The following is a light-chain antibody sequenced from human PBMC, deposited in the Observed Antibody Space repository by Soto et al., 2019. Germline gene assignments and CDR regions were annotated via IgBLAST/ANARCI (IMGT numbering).Light chain of an antibody. V-gene: IGKV1-33*01. CDR1: QDINNY. Sequence: DIQMTQSPSSLSVSVGDRVTITCQASQDINNYLNWYQQKPGKAPKLLIYDASNLETGVPSRFSGSGSGTDFTFTISSLQPEDIATYYCQQYGSLPPLTFGGGTKVGIK. CDR3: QQYGSLPPLT. J-gene: IGKJ4*01. CDR2: DAS.